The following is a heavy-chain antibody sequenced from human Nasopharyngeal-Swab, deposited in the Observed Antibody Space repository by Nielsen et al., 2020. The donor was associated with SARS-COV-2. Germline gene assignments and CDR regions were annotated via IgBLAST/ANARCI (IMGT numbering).Heavy chain of an antibody. CDR2: ISSSSSYI. D-gene: IGHD1-26*01. V-gene: IGHV3-21*04. CDR3: AKDPSGSYWDDAFDI. CDR1: GFTFSSYS. J-gene: IGHJ3*02. Sequence: ETLSLTCAAPGFTFSSYSMNWVRQAPGKGLEWVSSISSSSSYIYYADSVKGRFTISRDNSKNTLYLQMNSLRAEDTAVYYCAKDPSGSYWDDAFDIWGQGTMVTVSS.